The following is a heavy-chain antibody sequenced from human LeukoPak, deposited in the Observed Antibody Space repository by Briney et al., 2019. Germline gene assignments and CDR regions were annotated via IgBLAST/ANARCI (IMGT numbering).Heavy chain of an antibody. CDR1: GYTFTSYD. CDR3: AAYYYGSGYAFDI. V-gene: IGHV1-8*03. J-gene: IGHJ3*02. CDR2: MNPNSGNT. Sequence: ASVKVSCKASGYTFTSYDINWVRQATGQGLEWMGWMNPNSGNTGYAQKFQGRVTITRNTSISTAYMELSSLRSEDTAVYYCAAYYYGSGYAFDIWGQGTMVTVSS. D-gene: IGHD3-10*01.